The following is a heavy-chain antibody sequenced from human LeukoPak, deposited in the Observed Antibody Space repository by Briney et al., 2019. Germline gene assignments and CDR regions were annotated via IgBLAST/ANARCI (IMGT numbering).Heavy chain of an antibody. CDR1: GFTFSSFA. J-gene: IGHJ4*02. D-gene: IGHD5-18*01. V-gene: IGHV3-23*01. Sequence: GGSLRLSCAASGFTFSSFAMIWVRQSPGKEGLEEVSSIFQGRGQIHYADSVSRRFTIPRDNCKCTLFQPMTRGAADDLVLYYCATYRQVLFPFDWGGQRTLATFS. CDR2: IFQGRGQI. CDR3: ATYRQVLFPFDW.